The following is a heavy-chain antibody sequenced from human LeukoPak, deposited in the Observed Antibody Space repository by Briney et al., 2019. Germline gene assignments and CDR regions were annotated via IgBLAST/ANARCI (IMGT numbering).Heavy chain of an antibody. CDR3: AGDGYCSSTSCYSSRHYYYGMDV. J-gene: IGHJ6*02. V-gene: IGHV1-69*04. CDR1: GGTFSSYA. D-gene: IGHD2-2*01. CDR2: IIPILGIA. Sequence: ASVKVSCKASGGTFSSYAISWVRQAPGQGLEWMGRIIPILGIANYAQKFQGRVTITADKSTGTAYMELSSLRSEDTAVYYCAGDGYCSSTSCYSSRHYYYGMDVWGQGTTVTVSS.